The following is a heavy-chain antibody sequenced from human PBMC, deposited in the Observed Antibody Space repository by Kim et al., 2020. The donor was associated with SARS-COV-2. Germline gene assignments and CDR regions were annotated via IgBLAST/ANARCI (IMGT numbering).Heavy chain of an antibody. D-gene: IGHD1-26*01. CDR1: GFSLSTSGMC. J-gene: IGHJ5*02. CDR3: ARTYSGSYGGADWFDP. CDR2: IDWDDDK. V-gene: IGHV2-70*11. Sequence: SGPTLVNPTQTLTLTCTFSGFSLSTSGMCVSWIRQPPGKALEWLARIDWDDDKYYSTSLKTRLTISKDTSKNQVVLTMTNMDPVDTATYYCARTYSGSYGGADWFDPWGQGTLVTVSS.